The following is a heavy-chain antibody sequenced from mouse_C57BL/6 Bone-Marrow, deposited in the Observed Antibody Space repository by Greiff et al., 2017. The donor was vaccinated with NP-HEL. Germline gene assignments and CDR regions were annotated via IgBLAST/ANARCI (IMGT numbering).Heavy chain of an antibody. V-gene: IGHV14-4*01. CDR3: TTGSSYERNDY. J-gene: IGHJ2*01. Sequence: EVMLVESGAELVRPGASVKLSCTASGFNIKDDYMHWVKQRPEQGLEWIGWIDPENGDTEYASKFQGKATITAGTTSNTAYLQLSSLTSEDTAVYYWTTGSSYERNDYWGQGTTLTVSS. D-gene: IGHD1-1*01. CDR1: GFNIKDDY. CDR2: IDPENGDT.